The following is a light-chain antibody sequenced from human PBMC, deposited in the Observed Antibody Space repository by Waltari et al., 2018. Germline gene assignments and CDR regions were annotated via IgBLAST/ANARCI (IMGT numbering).Light chain of an antibody. CDR2: YDS. V-gene: IGLV3-21*04. J-gene: IGLJ3*02. Sequence: SYVLTQPPSMSVPPGETASISCGGYNIETKSVHWYQQRPGQAPVLVMYYDSDRPSGIPGRSSGSNTGDPATRTISRIEAGDEADYYCQVWDSSSDHPWVFGGGTKLTGL. CDR3: QVWDSSSDHPWV. CDR1: NIETKS.